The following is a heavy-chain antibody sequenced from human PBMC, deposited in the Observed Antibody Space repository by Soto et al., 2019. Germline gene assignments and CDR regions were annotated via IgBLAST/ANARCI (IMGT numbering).Heavy chain of an antibody. V-gene: IGHV3-33*01. CDR3: ARDSAAGRGLDY. CDR2: IWYDGSHE. Sequence: QVQLVESGGGVVQPGRSLRLSCAASGFTFSHFGMHWVRQAPGKGLESVAIIWYDGSHEYYADSVKGRFTISRDNSKNTLSLQMNNLTAEDTALYYCARDSAAGRGLDYWGQGTLVTVSS. J-gene: IGHJ4*02. D-gene: IGHD6-19*01. CDR1: GFTFSHFG.